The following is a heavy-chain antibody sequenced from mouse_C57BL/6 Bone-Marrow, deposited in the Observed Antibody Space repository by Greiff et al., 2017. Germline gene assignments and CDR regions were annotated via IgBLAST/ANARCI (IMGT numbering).Heavy chain of an antibody. CDR2: IYPRSGNT. Sequence: QVQLQQSGAELARPGASVKLSCKASGYTFTSSGISWVKQRTGQGLEWIGEIYPRSGNTYYNEKFKGKATLTADKSSSTAYMELRSLTSEDSAVYVCARDYYGSSYAYWGQGTTLTAAS. J-gene: IGHJ2*01. D-gene: IGHD1-1*01. CDR3: ARDYYGSSYAY. CDR1: GYTFTSSG. V-gene: IGHV1-81*01.